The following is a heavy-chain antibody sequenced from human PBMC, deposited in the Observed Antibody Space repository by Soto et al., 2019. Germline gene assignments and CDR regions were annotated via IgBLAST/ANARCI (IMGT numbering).Heavy chain of an antibody. CDR3: ARGRSADFDP. Sequence: SETLSLTCAVYGGSFSGYYWSWIRQPPGKGMEWIGEINHSGSTNYNPSLKSRVTISVDTSKNQFSLKLSSVTAADTAVYYCARGRSADFDPWGQGTLVTVSS. CDR1: GGSFSGYY. CDR2: INHSGST. V-gene: IGHV4-34*01. J-gene: IGHJ5*02.